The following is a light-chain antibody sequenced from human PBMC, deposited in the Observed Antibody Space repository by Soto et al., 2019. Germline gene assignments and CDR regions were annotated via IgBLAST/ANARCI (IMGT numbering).Light chain of an antibody. V-gene: IGKV1-5*03. J-gene: IGKJ1*01. CDR2: KAS. CDR3: QHYNSYSEA. CDR1: QCLSAW. Sequence: DIQMTQSPSTLFASVGDTVTMTCRASQCLSAWLAWYQQKPGKAPKLLIYKASTLKSGVPSRFSGSGSGTEFTLTISSLQPDDFATYYCQHYNSYSEAFGQGTKVDNK.